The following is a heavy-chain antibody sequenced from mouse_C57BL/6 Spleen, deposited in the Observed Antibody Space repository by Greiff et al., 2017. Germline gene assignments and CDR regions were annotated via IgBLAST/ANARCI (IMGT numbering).Heavy chain of an antibody. V-gene: IGHV1-77*01. CDR3: ARGRGSITTEDYAMDY. CDR2: IGPGSSST. D-gene: IGHD1-1*01. J-gene: IGHJ4*01. Sequence: QVHVKQSGAELVKPGASVKISCKASGYTFTDYYINWVKQRPGQGLEWIGKIGPGSSSTYYNEKFKGKATLTADKSSSTAYMQLSSLTSEDSAVYFCARGRGSITTEDYAMDYWGQGTSVTVSS. CDR1: GYTFTDYY.